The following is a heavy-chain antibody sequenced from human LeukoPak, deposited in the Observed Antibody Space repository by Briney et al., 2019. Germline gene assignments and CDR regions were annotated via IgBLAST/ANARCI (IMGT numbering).Heavy chain of an antibody. Sequence: GGSLRLSCAASGFTFSSYAMSWVRQAPGKGLEWVSAISGSGGSTYYADSVKGRFTISRDNSKNTLYLQMNSLRAEDTAVYYCAREKRAEYYYDSSGYYGDAFDIWGQGTMVTVSS. CDR1: GFTFSSYA. CDR3: AREKRAEYYYDSSGYYGDAFDI. CDR2: ISGSGGST. D-gene: IGHD3-22*01. J-gene: IGHJ3*02. V-gene: IGHV3-23*01.